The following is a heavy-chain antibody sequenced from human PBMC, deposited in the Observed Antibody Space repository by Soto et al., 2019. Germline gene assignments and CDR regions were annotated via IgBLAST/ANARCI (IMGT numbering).Heavy chain of an antibody. D-gene: IGHD3-16*01. Sequence: GGSLRLSCTTSGFRFGDYALSWVRQAPGKGLEWVGFIRGNAYGGTTDYAASVKGRFTISRDDSKSIAYLQMNSLRTEDTALYYCTRASSLDFDFWGQGTLVTVSS. CDR1: GFRFGDYA. CDR3: TRASSLDFDF. V-gene: IGHV3-49*04. CDR2: IRGNAYGGTT. J-gene: IGHJ4*02.